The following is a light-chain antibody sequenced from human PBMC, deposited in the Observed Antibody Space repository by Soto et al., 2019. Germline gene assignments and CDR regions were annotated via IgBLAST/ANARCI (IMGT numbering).Light chain of an antibody. Sequence: QSVLTQPASVSGSPGQSITISCTGTSSDIGDYDYVSWYQHLPGKAPKLLIFDVTHRPSGVSDRFSGSKSGNTASLTISGVRPEHEADYYCCSYTDIALDVVFGGGTKLTVL. CDR2: DVT. CDR1: SSDIGDYDY. V-gene: IGLV2-14*01. CDR3: CSYTDIALDVV. J-gene: IGLJ2*01.